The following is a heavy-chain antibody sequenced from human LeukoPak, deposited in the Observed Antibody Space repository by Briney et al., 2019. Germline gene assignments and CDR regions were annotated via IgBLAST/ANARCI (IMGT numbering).Heavy chain of an antibody. CDR3: ARGGGAHCGNNCYRNFDY. D-gene: IGHD2-21*02. CDR2: VYSGGST. Sequence: GGSLRLSCAVSGFTVSSDYMSWVRQAPGEGLEWVSVVYSGGSTYYADSVKGRFTISRDSLKNTLYLQMNSLRAEDTAVYYCARGGGAHCGNNCYRNFDYWGQGTLVTVSS. V-gene: IGHV3-66*01. CDR1: GFTVSSDY. J-gene: IGHJ4*02.